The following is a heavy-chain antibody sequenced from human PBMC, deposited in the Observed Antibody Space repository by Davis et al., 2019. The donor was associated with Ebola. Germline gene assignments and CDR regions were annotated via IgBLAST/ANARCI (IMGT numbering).Heavy chain of an antibody. Sequence: GESLKISCKGSGYSFTSYWIVWVRQLPGKGLECMGIIFPGDSDTRYSPSFQGQVTISVDKSISTAYLQWSSLKASDSALYYCARHVGRGYSSSWHYWGQGTLITVSS. D-gene: IGHD6-13*01. J-gene: IGHJ4*02. V-gene: IGHV5-51*01. CDR1: GYSFTSYW. CDR2: IFPGDSDT. CDR3: ARHVGRGYSSSWHY.